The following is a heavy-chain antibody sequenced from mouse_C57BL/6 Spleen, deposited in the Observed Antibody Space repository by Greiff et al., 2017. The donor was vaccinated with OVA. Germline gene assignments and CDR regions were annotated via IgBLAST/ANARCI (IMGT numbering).Heavy chain of an antibody. CDR1: GYTFTSYW. V-gene: IGHV1-55*01. CDR2: IYPGSGST. Sequence: QVQLQQPGAELVKPGASVKMSCKASGYTFTSYWITWVKQRPGQGLEWIGDIYPGSGSTNYNEKFKSKATLTVDTSSSTAYMQLSSLTSEDSAVYYCARGRYYYGSSYAMDYWGQGTSVTVSS. J-gene: IGHJ4*01. D-gene: IGHD1-1*01. CDR3: ARGRYYYGSSYAMDY.